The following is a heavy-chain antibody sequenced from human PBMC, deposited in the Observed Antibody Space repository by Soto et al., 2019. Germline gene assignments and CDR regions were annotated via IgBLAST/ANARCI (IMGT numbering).Heavy chain of an antibody. V-gene: IGHV1-69*04. CDR1: GDTFNFYS. CDR3: ATSYGSGYRAFDF. Sequence: QVQLVQSGAEVKRPASSVKVSCKASGDTFNFYSINWVRQAPGLGLEWMGRVNPILSMSNYAQRFQGRVTMTADKSTSKAYMELSCLRSVDTAIYYCATSYGSGYRAFDFWGQGALVTLSS. J-gene: IGHJ4*02. CDR2: VNPILSMS. D-gene: IGHD3-10*01.